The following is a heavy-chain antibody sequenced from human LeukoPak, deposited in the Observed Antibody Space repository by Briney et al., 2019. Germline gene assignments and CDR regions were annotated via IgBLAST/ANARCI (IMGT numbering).Heavy chain of an antibody. D-gene: IGHD3-10*01. V-gene: IGHV3-74*01. CDR3: ARGRGPYGWFDP. J-gene: IGHJ5*02. CDR1: GFTLSSYW. CDR2: MSSDESTT. Sequence: PSGGSLRLSCAASGFTLSSYWMHWARQTPGKGLVWVSRMSSDESTTNYADSVRGRFTISRDNAKNALYLQINNLRAEDTAIYFCARGRGPYGWFDPWGQGTLVTVSS.